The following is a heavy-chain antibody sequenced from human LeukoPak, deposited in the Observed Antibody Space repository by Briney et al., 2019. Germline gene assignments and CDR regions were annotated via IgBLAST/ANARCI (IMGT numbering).Heavy chain of an antibody. Sequence: GASVKVSCKAAGYTVTKYAMNWVRQAPGQGLEWMGWVNPNSGNTGYAQKFQGRVTMTRNTSISTAYMELISLMSDDTTVDYCWSIDKQLLRGVRLYYCYMDVWGKGTMVTISS. CDR1: GYTVTKYA. V-gene: IGHV1-8*01. J-gene: IGHJ6*03. CDR3: WSIDKQLLRGVRLYYCYMDV. D-gene: IGHD3-10*01. CDR2: VNPNSGNT.